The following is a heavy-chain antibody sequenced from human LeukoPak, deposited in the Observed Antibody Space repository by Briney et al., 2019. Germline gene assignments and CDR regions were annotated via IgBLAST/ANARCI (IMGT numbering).Heavy chain of an antibody. D-gene: IGHD2-15*01. CDR1: GGSISSSNW. Sequence: PSETLSLTCAVSGGSISSSNWWSWIRQPPGKGLEWVGYVFYNGSTNYNPSLKSRVTISIDTSKNQFSLKLRSVTAADTAVYYCARADLCSGGYCDSPLFDYWGQGTLVTVSS. V-gene: IGHV4-4*02. CDR3: ARADLCSGGYCDSPLFDY. CDR2: VFYNGST. J-gene: IGHJ4*02.